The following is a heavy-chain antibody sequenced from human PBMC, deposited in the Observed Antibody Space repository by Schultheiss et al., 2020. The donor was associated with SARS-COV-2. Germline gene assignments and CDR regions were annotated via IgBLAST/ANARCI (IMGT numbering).Heavy chain of an antibody. J-gene: IGHJ2*01. CDR2: IYHSGSF. CDR1: ASSISGYY. Sequence: SETLSLTCNVSASSISGYYWAWIRQPPGKGLEWIGSIYHSGSFYYNPSLKSRVTILVNTSKNQFSLKQSSVPAADTAAYYCARGNVEVTHGYFDLWGRGTLVTVSS. D-gene: IGHD2-21*02. CDR3: ARGNVEVTHGYFDL. V-gene: IGHV4-38-2*02.